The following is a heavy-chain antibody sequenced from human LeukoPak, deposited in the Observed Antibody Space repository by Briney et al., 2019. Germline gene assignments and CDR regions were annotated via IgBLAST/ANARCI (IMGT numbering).Heavy chain of an antibody. V-gene: IGHV4-39*01. CDR3: VRRVAGSSYRDY. Sequence: SETLSLTCTVSGVSISSSRHYWGWIRQPPGKGLEWFGNILYSGSTNYNPSLKSRVTISVDTSKNQFSLKLSSVTAADTADYYCVRRVAGSSYRDYWGQGTLVTVSS. CDR1: GVSISSSRHY. CDR2: ILYSGST. J-gene: IGHJ4*02. D-gene: IGHD3-22*01.